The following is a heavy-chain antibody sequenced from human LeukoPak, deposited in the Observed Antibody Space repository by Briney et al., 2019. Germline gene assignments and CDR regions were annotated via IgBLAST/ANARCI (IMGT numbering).Heavy chain of an antibody. CDR1: GYTFTSYG. CDR3: AREYKAYDYVWGTYRYFDY. J-gene: IGHJ4*02. CDR2: ISAYNGNT. Sequence: ASVKVSCKASGYTFTSYGISWVRQAPGQGLEWMGWISAYNGNTNYAQNLQGRATMTTDISTSTAYMELRSLRSDDTAVYYCAREYKAYDYVWGTYRYFDYWGQGTLVTVSS. V-gene: IGHV1-18*01. D-gene: IGHD3-16*02.